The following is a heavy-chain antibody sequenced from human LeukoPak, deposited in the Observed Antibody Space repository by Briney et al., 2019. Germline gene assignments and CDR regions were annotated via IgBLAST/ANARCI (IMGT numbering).Heavy chain of an antibody. CDR2: ISSSSSYI. J-gene: IGHJ4*02. Sequence: GGSLRLSCIVSGFTFSAYAMSWVRQAPGKGLEWVSSISSSSSYIYYADSVKGRFTISRDNAKNSLYLQMNSLRAEDTAVYYCARDRRSSSGLFDYWGQGTLVTVSS. CDR1: GFTFSAYA. D-gene: IGHD6-19*01. CDR3: ARDRRSSSGLFDY. V-gene: IGHV3-21*01.